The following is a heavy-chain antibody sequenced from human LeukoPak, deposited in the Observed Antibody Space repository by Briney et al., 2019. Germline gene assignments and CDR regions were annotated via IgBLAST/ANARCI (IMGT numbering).Heavy chain of an antibody. J-gene: IGHJ5*02. V-gene: IGHV1-69*01. CDR3: ARVVTPRYCSTTSCYWKGWFDP. D-gene: IGHD2-2*01. CDR2: IIPIFGTT. CDR1: GGTLSRYA. Sequence: GSSVKVSCKASGGTLSRYAISWVRQAPGQGLEWMGGIIPIFGTTNYAQKFQGRVTITADESTGTAYMELSSLRSDDTAVYNCARVVTPRYCSTTSCYWKGWFDPWGQGTLVTVSS.